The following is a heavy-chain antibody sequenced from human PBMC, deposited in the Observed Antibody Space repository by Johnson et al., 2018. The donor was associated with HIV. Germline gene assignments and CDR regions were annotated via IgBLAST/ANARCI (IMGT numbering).Heavy chain of an antibody. J-gene: IGHJ3*02. Sequence: QMMLVESGGGVVQPGRSLRLSCAVSGFTFTSHGMHWVRQAPGKGLEWVAVISYDGSNKYYADSVKGRFTISRDNSKNTLYLQMSSLRTEDTADYYCARDPGNGGRPFDAFDIWGQGTMVTVSS. D-gene: IGHD4-23*01. CDR2: ISYDGSNK. V-gene: IGHV3-30*03. CDR1: GFTFTSHG. CDR3: ARDPGNGGRPFDAFDI.